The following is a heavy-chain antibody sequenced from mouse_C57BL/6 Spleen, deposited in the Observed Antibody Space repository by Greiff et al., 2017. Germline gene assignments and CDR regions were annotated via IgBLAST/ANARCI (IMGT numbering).Heavy chain of an antibody. V-gene: IGHV1-82*01. J-gene: IGHJ1*03. CDR3: ARGNYYGSSLPHWYFDV. Sequence: QVQLQQSGPELVKPGASVKISCKASGYAFSSSWMNWVKQRPGKGLEWIGRIYPGDGDTNYNGKFKGKATLTADKSSSTAYMQLSSLTSEDSAVYFCARGNYYGSSLPHWYFDVWGTGTTVTVSS. CDR1: GYAFSSSW. CDR2: IYPGDGDT. D-gene: IGHD1-1*01.